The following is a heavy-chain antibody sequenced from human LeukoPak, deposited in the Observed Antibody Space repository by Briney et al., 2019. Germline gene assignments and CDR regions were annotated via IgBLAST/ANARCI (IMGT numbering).Heavy chain of an antibody. CDR3: AREEWLGQNWFDP. CDR1: GFTFSSYS. J-gene: IGHJ5*02. CDR2: ISSSSSYI. Sequence: GGSLRLSCAASGFTFSSYSMNWVRQAPGKGLEWVSSISSSSSYIYYADSVKGRFTISRDNAKNSLYLQMNSLRAEDTAVYYCAREEWLGQNWFDPWGQGTLVTVSS. V-gene: IGHV3-21*01. D-gene: IGHD6-19*01.